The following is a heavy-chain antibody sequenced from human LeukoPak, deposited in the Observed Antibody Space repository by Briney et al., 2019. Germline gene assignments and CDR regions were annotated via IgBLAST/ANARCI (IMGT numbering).Heavy chain of an antibody. Sequence: KPSETLSLTCTVSGGSISSYYWSWIRQPPGKGLEWIGYIYYSGSTNYNPSLKSRVTISVDTSKNQFPLKLSSVTAADTAVYYCARDSTRYNWFDPWGQGTLVTVSS. J-gene: IGHJ5*02. CDR1: GGSISSYY. CDR3: ARDSTRYNWFDP. CDR2: IYYSGST. V-gene: IGHV4-59*01.